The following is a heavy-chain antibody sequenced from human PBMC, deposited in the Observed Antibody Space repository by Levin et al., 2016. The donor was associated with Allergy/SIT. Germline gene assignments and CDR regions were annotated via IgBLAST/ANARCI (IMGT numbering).Heavy chain of an antibody. CDR2: IYHSGSK. CDR3: ARQEVAYCDGDCHLNWFDP. Sequence: WIRQPPGKGLEWIGEIYHSGSKNYNPSLKSRLTISVDKSKNQFSLRLSSLTAADTAVYYCARQEVAYCDGDCHLNWFDPWGQGTLVTVSS. V-gene: IGHV4-4*02. J-gene: IGHJ5*02. D-gene: IGHD2-21*02.